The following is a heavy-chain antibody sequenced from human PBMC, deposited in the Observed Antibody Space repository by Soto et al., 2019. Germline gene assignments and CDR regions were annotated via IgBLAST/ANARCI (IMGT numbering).Heavy chain of an antibody. CDR1: GFTFSSYW. CDR3: ARDLKGYSSGWYSNFQH. V-gene: IGHV3-7*01. J-gene: IGHJ1*01. Sequence: GGSLRLSCAASGFTFSSYWMSWVRQAPGKGLEWVANIKQDGSEKYYVDSVKGRFTISRDNAKNSLYLQMNSLRAEDTAVYYCARDLKGYSSGWYSNFQHWGQGTLVTVSS. CDR2: IKQDGSEK. D-gene: IGHD6-19*01.